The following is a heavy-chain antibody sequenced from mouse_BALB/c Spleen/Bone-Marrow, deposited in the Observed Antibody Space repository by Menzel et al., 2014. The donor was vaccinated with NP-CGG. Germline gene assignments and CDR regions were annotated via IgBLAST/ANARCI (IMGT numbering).Heavy chain of an antibody. CDR3: TRSGRYYFDY. CDR2: IYPGNSDT. Sequence: VHVKQSGTVLARPGAAVKLSCKASGYTFTSYWMHWVKQRPGQGLEWIGAIYPGNSDTSYNQKFKGKAKLTAVTSTSTAYMELSSLTDEDSAVYDCTRSGRYYFDYWGQGTTLTVSS. CDR1: GYTFTSYW. J-gene: IGHJ2*01. D-gene: IGHD3-1*01. V-gene: IGHV1-5*01.